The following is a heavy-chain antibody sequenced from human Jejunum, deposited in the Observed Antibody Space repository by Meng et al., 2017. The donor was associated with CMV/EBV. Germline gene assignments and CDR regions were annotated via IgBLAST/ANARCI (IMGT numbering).Heavy chain of an antibody. V-gene: IGHV4-4*07. CDR1: GDSINNHF. CDR2: ISSSGNT. CDR3: ARGESRGYYYFDY. D-gene: IGHD3-22*01. J-gene: IGHJ4*02. Sequence: QVHLQESGPGLVGPSETLSLTCSVSGDSINNHFWSWIRQPAGKKLEWIGRISSSGNTNYTPSFKSRVIMSLDTSNNQFFLKLTSVTAADTALYYCARGESRGYYYFDYWGQGILVTVSS.